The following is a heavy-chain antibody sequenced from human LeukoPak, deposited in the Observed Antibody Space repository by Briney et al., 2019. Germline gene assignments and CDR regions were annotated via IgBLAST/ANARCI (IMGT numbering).Heavy chain of an antibody. Sequence: ASVKVACKVSGYTLSELFIHWVRQAPGKGLEWMGGLDPEDAETIYAQKFQGRVSMTEDTSTDTAYMELSSLRSEDTAVYYCATAGCTNNWYYFDYWGQGTLVTVSS. J-gene: IGHJ4*02. CDR3: ATAGCTNNWYYFDY. CDR2: LDPEDAET. CDR1: GYTLSELF. V-gene: IGHV1-24*01. D-gene: IGHD1-1*01.